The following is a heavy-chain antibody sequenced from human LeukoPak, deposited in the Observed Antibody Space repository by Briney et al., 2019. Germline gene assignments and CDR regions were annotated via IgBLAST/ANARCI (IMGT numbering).Heavy chain of an antibody. CDR3: ARDRDVVVVALENWFDP. D-gene: IGHD2-15*01. V-gene: IGHV1-18*01. J-gene: IGHJ5*02. Sequence: ASVKVSCKASGYTFTSYGISWVRQAPGQGLEWMGWISAYTGNTNSAQKLQGRVTMTTDTSTSTAYMELRSLRSDDTAVYYCARDRDVVVVALENWFDPWGQGTLVTVSS. CDR2: ISAYTGNT. CDR1: GYTFTSYG.